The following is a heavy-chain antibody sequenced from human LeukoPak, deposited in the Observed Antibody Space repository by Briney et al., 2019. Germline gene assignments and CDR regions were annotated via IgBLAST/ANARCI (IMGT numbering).Heavy chain of an antibody. J-gene: IGHJ6*03. CDR1: GFTFNDYF. Sequence: GGSLRLSCTSSGFTFNDYFMSWIRQAPGKGLEWVSYISISGTTIYYADSVKGRFTISRDNAKKSLYLQMNSLRAEDTAVYYCARGPRITLVRGGQWYHYMDVWGKGTTVTISS. D-gene: IGHD3-10*01. V-gene: IGHV3-11*01. CDR3: ARGPRITLVRGGQWYHYMDV. CDR2: ISISGTTI.